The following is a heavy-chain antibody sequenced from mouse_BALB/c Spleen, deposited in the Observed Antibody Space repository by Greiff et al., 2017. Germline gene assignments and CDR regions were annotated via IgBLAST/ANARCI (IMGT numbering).Heavy chain of an antibody. D-gene: IGHD2-3*01. CDR3: ARSYDGYHYAMDY. J-gene: IGHJ4*01. V-gene: IGHV5-6-5*01. CDR1: GFTFSSYA. Sequence: EVQLVESGGDLVKPGGSLKLSCAASGFTFSSYAMSWVRQTPEKRLEWVASISSGGSTYYPDSVKGRFTISRDNARNILYLQMSSLRSEDTAMYYCARSYDGYHYAMDYWGQGTSVTVSS. CDR2: ISSGGST.